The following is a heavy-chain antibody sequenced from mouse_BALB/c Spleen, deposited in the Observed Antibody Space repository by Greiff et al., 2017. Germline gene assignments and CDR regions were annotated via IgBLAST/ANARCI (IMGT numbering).Heavy chain of an antibody. CDR2: IDPANGNT. J-gene: IGHJ2*01. V-gene: IGHV14-3*02. CDR1: GFNIKDTY. CDR3: ARRALRPFDY. Sequence: VHVKQSGAELVKPGASVKLSCTASGFNIKDTYMHWVKQRPEQGLEWIGRIDPANGNTKYDPKFQGKATITADTSSNTAYLQLSSLTSEDTAVYYCARRALRPFDYWGQGTTLTVSS. D-gene: IGHD1-2*01.